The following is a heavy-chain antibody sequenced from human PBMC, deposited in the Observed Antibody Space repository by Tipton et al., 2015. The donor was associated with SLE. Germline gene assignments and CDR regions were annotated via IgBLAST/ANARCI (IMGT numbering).Heavy chain of an antibody. D-gene: IGHD5-12*01. V-gene: IGHV4-59*01. J-gene: IGHJ3*02. CDR1: GGSISSYY. CDR2: IYYSGST. Sequence: LTCTVSGGSISSYYWSWIRQPPGKGLEWIGYIYYSGSTNYNPSLKSRVTISVDTSRNQFSLKLSSVTAADTAVYYCARDTRGLATIWGAFDIWGQGTMVTVSS. CDR3: ARDTRGLATIWGAFDI.